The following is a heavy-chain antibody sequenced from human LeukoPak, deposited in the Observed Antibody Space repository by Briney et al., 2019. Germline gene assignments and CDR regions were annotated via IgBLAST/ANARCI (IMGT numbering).Heavy chain of an antibody. V-gene: IGHV1-46*01. Sequence: GASVKVSCKASGGTFSSYAISWVRQAPGQGLEWMGIINPSGGSTSYAQKFQGRVTMTRDTSTSTVYMELSSLRSEDTAVYYCARVSGYCSSTSCSTEIDYWGQGTLVTVSS. J-gene: IGHJ4*02. CDR3: ARVSGYCSSTSCSTEIDY. CDR1: GGTFSSYA. CDR2: INPSGGST. D-gene: IGHD2-2*01.